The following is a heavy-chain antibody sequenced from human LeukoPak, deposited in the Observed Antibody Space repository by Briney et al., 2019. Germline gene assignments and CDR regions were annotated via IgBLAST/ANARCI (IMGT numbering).Heavy chain of an antibody. CDR3: GRIDSGGHGFFDL. J-gene: IGHJ2*01. CDR2: IYYSGST. D-gene: IGHD2-15*01. Sequence: SETLSLTCTVSGGSISGYYWSWIRQPPGKGLEWIGYIYYSGSTNYNPSLKSRVTISVDSSKNQFSLKLNSVTAADTAVYHCGRIDSGGHGFFDLWGRGALVTVSS. CDR1: GGSISGYY. V-gene: IGHV4-59*08.